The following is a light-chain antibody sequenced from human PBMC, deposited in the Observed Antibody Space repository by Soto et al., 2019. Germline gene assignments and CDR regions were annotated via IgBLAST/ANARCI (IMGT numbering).Light chain of an antibody. CDR1: QSVSSN. CDR3: QQYNNWPRT. CDR2: GAS. V-gene: IGKV3-15*01. Sequence: EIVLTQSAATLSLSPGERATLSCRASQSVSSNLAWYQLKPGQAPSLLIYGASTRATGIPARFSGSGSGTEFTLTISSLQSEDFAVYYCQQYNNWPRTFGQGTKVDI. J-gene: IGKJ1*01.